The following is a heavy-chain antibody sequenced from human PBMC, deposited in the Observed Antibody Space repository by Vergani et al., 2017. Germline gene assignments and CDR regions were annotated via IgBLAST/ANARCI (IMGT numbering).Heavy chain of an antibody. CDR3: ARDAWSGYYGRGYYYYYYMDV. CDR1: GGSFSGYY. D-gene: IGHD3-3*01. J-gene: IGHJ6*03. V-gene: IGHV4-34*11. Sequence: QVQLQQWGAGLLKPSETLSLTCAVYGGSFSGYYWSWIRQPAGKGLEWIGYIYYSGSTNYNPSLKSRVPISVDTSKNQFSLKLRSVTAADTAVYYCARDAWSGYYGRGYYYYYYMDVWGKGTTVTVSS. CDR2: IYYSGST.